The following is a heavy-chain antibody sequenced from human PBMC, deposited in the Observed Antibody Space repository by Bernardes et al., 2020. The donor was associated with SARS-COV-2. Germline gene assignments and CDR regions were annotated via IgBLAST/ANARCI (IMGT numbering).Heavy chain of an antibody. CDR3: AKDRYYYGSGSYPPNYYYYGMDV. Sequence: GGSLRLSCAASGFTFDAYAMHWVRQAPGKGLEWVSGISWNSGSIGYADSVKGRFTISRDNAKNSLYLQMNSLRAEDTALYYCAKDRYYYGSGSYPPNYYYYGMDVWGQGTTVTVSS. CDR1: GFTFDAYA. D-gene: IGHD3-10*01. V-gene: IGHV3-9*01. J-gene: IGHJ6*02. CDR2: ISWNSGSI.